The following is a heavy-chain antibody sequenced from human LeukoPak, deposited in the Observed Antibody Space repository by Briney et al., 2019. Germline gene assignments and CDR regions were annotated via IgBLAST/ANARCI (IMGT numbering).Heavy chain of an antibody. D-gene: IGHD2-15*01. J-gene: IGHJ4*02. CDR2: INPSGGST. CDR3: AAYCSGGSCYSDNFDY. V-gene: IGHV1-46*01. CDR1: GGTFSSYA. Sequence: ASVKVSCKASGGTFSSYAISWVRQAPGQGLEWMGIINPSGGSTSYAQKFQGRVTMTRDTSTSTVYMELSSLRSEDTAVYYCAAYCSGGSCYSDNFDYWGQGTLVTVSS.